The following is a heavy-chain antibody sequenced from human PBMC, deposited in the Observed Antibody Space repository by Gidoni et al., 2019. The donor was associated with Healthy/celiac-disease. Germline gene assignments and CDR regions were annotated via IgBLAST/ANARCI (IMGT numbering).Heavy chain of an antibody. CDR1: GGPFSRYA. Sequence: QVQLVQSGAEVKKPGSSVKVSCKASGGPFSRYAISWVRQAPGQGLEWMGGIIPIFGTANYAQKFQGRVTIAADESTSTAYMELSSLRSEDTAVYYCARDSVVVTAIDDAFDIWGQGTMVTVSS. J-gene: IGHJ3*02. CDR2: IIPIFGTA. V-gene: IGHV1-69*01. CDR3: ARDSVVVTAIDDAFDI. D-gene: IGHD2-21*02.